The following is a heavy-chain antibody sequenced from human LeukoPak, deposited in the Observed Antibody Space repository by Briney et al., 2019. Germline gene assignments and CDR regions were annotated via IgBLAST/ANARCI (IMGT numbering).Heavy chain of an antibody. J-gene: IGHJ3*02. CDR1: GYTFTGYY. CDR2: INPNSGGT. CDR3: ARNLWFGETSDAFDM. D-gene: IGHD3-10*01. V-gene: IGHV1-2*02. Sequence: ASVKVSCKASGYTFTGYYMHWVRQAPGQGLEWMGWINPNSGGTNYAQKFQGRVTMTRDTSISTAYMELSRLRSDDTAVYYCARNLWFGETSDAFDMWGQGTMVTVSS.